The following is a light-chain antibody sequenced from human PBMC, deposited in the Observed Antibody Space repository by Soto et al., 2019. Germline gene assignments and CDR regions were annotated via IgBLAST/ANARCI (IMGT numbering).Light chain of an antibody. J-gene: IGKJ1*01. CDR1: QSIRTW. CDR2: DAT. V-gene: IGKV1-5*01. CDR3: LHSNTDTPWT. Sequence: DIRMTQSPSTLSASVGDRVIITCRASQSIRTWLAWYQQKPGKAPKLLLYDATSLESGVPSRFSGSGSGTEFTLTISSLQPDDFASYYCLHSNTDTPWTFGQGTKVEVK.